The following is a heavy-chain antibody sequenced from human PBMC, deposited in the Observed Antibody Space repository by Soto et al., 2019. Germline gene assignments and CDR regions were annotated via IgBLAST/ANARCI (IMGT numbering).Heavy chain of an antibody. CDR1: GFTFSSYA. Sequence: LSCAASGFTFSSYAMHWVRQAPGKGLEWVAVISYDGSNKYYADSVKGRFTISRDNSKNTLYLQMNSLRAEDTAVYYCARPYYYDSSGYYYVYYFDYWGQGTLVTVSS. D-gene: IGHD3-22*01. CDR3: ARPYYYDSSGYYYVYYFDY. J-gene: IGHJ4*02. CDR2: ISYDGSNK. V-gene: IGHV3-30-3*01.